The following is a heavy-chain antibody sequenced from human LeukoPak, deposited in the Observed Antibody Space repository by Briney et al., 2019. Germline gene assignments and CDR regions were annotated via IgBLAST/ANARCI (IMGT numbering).Heavy chain of an antibody. CDR1: GFTFSSYE. D-gene: IGHD6-19*01. CDR2: ISSSGSTI. CDR3: ARTSLTGIAVAGNER. Sequence: GGSLRLSCAASGFTFSSYEMNWVRQAPGKGLEWVSYISSSGSTIYYADSVKGRFTISRDNAKNSLYLQKNSLRAEDTAVYYCARTSLTGIAVAGNERWGQGTLVTVSS. J-gene: IGHJ4*02. V-gene: IGHV3-48*03.